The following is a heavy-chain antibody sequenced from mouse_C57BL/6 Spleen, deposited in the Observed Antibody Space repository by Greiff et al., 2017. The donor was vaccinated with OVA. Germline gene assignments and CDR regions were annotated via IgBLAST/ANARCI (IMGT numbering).Heavy chain of an antibody. CDR3: ARRGYDVGVYYAMDY. J-gene: IGHJ4*01. V-gene: IGHV5-17*01. Sequence: EVQLVESGGGLVKPGGSLKLSCAASGFTFSDYGMHWVRQAPEKGLEWVAYISSGSSTLYYADTVKGRFTISRDNAKNTLFLEMTSLRSEDTAMYYCARRGYDVGVYYAMDYWGQGTSVTVSS. CDR1: GFTFSDYG. CDR2: ISSGSSTL. D-gene: IGHD2-2*01.